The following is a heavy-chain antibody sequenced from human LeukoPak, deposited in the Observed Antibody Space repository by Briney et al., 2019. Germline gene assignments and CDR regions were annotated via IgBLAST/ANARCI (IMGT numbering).Heavy chain of an antibody. CDR1: GGSISSSSYY. V-gene: IGHV4-39*07. CDR2: IYYSGST. Sequence: PSETLSLTCTVSGGSISSSSYYWGWIRQPPGKGLEWIGSIYYSGSTYYNPSLKSRVTISVDTSKNQFSLKLSSVTAADTAVYYCARDSGELGIEYWGQGTLVTVSS. D-gene: IGHD7-27*01. J-gene: IGHJ4*02. CDR3: ARDSGELGIEY.